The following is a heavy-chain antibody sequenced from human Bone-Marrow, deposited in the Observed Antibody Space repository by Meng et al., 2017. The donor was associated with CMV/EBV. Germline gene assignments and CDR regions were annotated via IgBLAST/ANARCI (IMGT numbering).Heavy chain of an antibody. CDR2: ISGSGGST. CDR3: ANSVPAAGTGMDY. CDR1: GFTFISYA. D-gene: IGHD6-13*01. V-gene: IGHV3-23*01. Sequence: GESLKISCAGSGFTFISYAMTWVRQAPGKGLEWVSAISGSGGSTYYADSVKGRFTISRDNSKNTLYLQMNSLRAEDTAVYYCANSVPAAGTGMDYWGQGTLVTVSS. J-gene: IGHJ4*02.